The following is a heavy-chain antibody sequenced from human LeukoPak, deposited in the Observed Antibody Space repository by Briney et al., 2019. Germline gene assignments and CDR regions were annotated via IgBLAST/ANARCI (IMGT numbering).Heavy chain of an antibody. CDR1: GFTFSSYW. CDR3: ALWAWFQQLVPDYCFDY. Sequence: GGSLRLSCAASGFTFSSYWMSWVRQAPGKGLEWVANIKQDGSEKYYVDSVKGRFTISRDNAKNSLYLQMNSLRAEDTAVYYCALWAWFQQLVPDYCFDYGDQGTLVTVSA. D-gene: IGHD6-13*01. CDR2: IKQDGSEK. V-gene: IGHV3-7*03. J-gene: IGHJ4*02.